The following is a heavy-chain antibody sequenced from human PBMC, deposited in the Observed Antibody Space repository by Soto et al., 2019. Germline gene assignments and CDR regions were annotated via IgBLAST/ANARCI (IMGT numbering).Heavy chain of an antibody. J-gene: IGHJ6*02. D-gene: IGHD3-3*01. V-gene: IGHV3-15*07. CDR3: TTLKGIDFWSATYGMDV. CDR2: IKRKTDGGTT. Sequence: EVPLVESGGGLVKPGGSLRLSCAASGFTFSNACMNWVRQAPGKGLEWVGRIKRKTDGGTTDYAAPVKGRFTISRDDSTHTLYLQMNSLKTEDTALYYCTTLKGIDFWSATYGMDVWGQGTTVTVSS. CDR1: GFTFSNAC.